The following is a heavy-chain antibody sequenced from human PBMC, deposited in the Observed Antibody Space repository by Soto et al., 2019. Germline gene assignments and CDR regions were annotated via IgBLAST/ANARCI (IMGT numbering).Heavy chain of an antibody. CDR2: ISGSGGST. Sequence: GGSLRLSCASSGFTFSSYAMSWVRQAPGKGLEWVSAISGSGGSTYYADSVKGRFTISRDNSKNTLYLQMNSLRAEDTAVYYCAKAIRQQLVLYFDFWGQRTLVPVSS. J-gene: IGHJ4*02. V-gene: IGHV3-23*01. CDR1: GFTFSSYA. D-gene: IGHD6-13*01. CDR3: AKAIRQQLVLYFDF.